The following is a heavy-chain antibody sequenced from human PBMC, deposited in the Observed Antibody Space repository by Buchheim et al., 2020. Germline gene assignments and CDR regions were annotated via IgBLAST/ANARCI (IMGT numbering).Heavy chain of an antibody. CDR1: GFTFSSYA. V-gene: IGHV3-23*01. CDR2: ISGSGGST. CDR3: ATYLRRDGSIVIWNFDL. Sequence: EVQLLESGGGLVQPGGSLRLSCAASGFTFSSYAMSWVRQAPGKGLEWVSAISGSGGSTYYADSVKGRVTISRDSSKNTLYLQMNSLRAEDTAVYYCATYLRRDGSIVIWNFDLWGRGTL. D-gene: IGHD5-24*01. J-gene: IGHJ2*01.